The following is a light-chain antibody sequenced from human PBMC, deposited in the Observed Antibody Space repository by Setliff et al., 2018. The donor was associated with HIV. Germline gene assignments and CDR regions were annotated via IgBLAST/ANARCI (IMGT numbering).Light chain of an antibody. CDR1: SSDVVGYNY. CDR3: TSYSSNTTLGI. Sequence: QSVLTQPASVSGSPGQSITISCSGTSSDVVGYNYVSWYQQHPGKAPKLMIYDVSNRPSGVSNRFSGSKSGNTASLTISGLQAEDEADYYCTSYSSNTTLGIFGTGTKVTVL. J-gene: IGLJ1*01. V-gene: IGLV2-14*03. CDR2: DVS.